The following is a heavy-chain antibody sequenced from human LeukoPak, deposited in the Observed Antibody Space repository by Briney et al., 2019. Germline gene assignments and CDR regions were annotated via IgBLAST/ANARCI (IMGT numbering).Heavy chain of an antibody. J-gene: IGHJ3*02. Sequence: GGSLRLSCAASGFTFSSYAMSWVRQAPGKGLEWVSAISGSGGSTYYADSVKGRFTISRDNSKNTLYLQMNSLRAEDTAVYYCARDEGAGIRYFDWLPQSYDAFDIWGQGTMVTVSS. CDR2: ISGSGGST. CDR3: ARDEGAGIRYFDWLPQSYDAFDI. D-gene: IGHD3-9*01. CDR1: GFTFSSYA. V-gene: IGHV3-23*01.